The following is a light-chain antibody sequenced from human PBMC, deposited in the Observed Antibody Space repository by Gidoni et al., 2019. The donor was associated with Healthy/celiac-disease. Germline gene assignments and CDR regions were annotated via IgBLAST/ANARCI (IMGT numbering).Light chain of an antibody. J-gene: IGLJ7*01. CDR1: SSNIGNNY. Sequence: QSVFTQPPSVSAAPGPKVTIYCSGSSSNIGNNYVSWYQQLPGTAPKLLIYDNNKRPSGIPDRFSGSKSGTSATLGITGLQTGDEADYYCGTWDSSLSAVFGGGTQLTVL. V-gene: IGLV1-51*01. CDR3: GTWDSSLSAV. CDR2: DNN.